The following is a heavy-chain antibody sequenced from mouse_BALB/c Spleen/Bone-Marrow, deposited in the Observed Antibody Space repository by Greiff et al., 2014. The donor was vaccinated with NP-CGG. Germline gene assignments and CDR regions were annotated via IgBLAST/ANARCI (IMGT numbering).Heavy chain of an antibody. CDR3: NVWDGNYFFDY. D-gene: IGHD2-1*01. CDR2: IDPENGDT. Sequence: VQLQQSGAELVRSGASVKLSCTASGFNIKDYYMHWVKQRPEQGLEWIGWIDPENGDTEYAPKFQGKATMIADTSSNTAYLQLSSLTSEDTAVYYCNVWDGNYFFDYWGQGTTLTVSS. J-gene: IGHJ2*01. V-gene: IGHV14-4*02. CDR1: GFNIKDYY.